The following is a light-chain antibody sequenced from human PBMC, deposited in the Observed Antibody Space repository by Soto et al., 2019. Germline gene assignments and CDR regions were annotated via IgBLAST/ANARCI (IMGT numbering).Light chain of an antibody. CDR1: SSDVGGYNY. V-gene: IGLV2-14*03. CDR2: DVT. J-gene: IGLJ2*01. Sequence: QSALTQPASVSGSPGQSITISYTGTSSDVGGYNYVSWYQHHPGKAPKLMIYDVTNRPSGVSNRFSGSKSGNTASLTISGLQAEDEADYYCCAYAGSSLVVFGGGTKVTVL. CDR3: CAYAGSSLVV.